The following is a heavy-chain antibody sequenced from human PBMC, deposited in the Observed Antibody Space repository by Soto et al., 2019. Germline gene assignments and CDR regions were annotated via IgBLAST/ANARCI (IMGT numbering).Heavy chain of an antibody. CDR2: IYWDDDK. D-gene: IGHD3-16*01. CDR3: AHGVGPPGGGGIDV. Sequence: QITLKESGPTLVKPTQTLTLTCTFSGFSLSTSGVGVGWIRQPPGKALEWLAVIYWDDDKRYSPSLKSRLTITKDTSKNQVVLTMTNMDPVDTATYYCAHGVGPPGGGGIDVWGQGTTVTVSS. J-gene: IGHJ6*02. V-gene: IGHV2-5*02. CDR1: GFSLSTSGVG.